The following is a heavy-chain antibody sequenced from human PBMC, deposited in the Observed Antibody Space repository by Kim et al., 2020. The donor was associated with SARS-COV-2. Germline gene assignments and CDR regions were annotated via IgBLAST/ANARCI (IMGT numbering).Heavy chain of an antibody. J-gene: IGHJ4*02. CDR2: ISYDGSNK. V-gene: IGHV3-30*18. D-gene: IGHD6-19*01. CDR1: GFTFSSYG. Sequence: GGSLRLSCAASGFTFSSYGMHWVRQAPGKGLEWVAVISYDGSNKYYADSVKGRFTISRDNSKNTLYLQMNSLRAEDTAVYYCAKGQESSGCSDYWGQGTLVTVSS. CDR3: AKGQESSGCSDY.